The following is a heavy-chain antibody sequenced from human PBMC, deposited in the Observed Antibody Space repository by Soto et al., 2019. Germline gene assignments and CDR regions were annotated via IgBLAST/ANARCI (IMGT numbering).Heavy chain of an antibody. CDR3: AKHLPPDIVVVPAAMIDYYYGMDV. CDR1: GFTFSSYA. D-gene: IGHD2-2*01. V-gene: IGHV3-23*01. J-gene: IGHJ6*02. CDR2: ISGSGGST. Sequence: GGSLRLSCAASGFTFSSYAMSWVRQAPGKGLEWVSAISGSGGSTYYADSVKGRFTISRDNSKNTLYLQMNSLRAEDTAVYYCAKHLPPDIVVVPAAMIDYYYGMDVWGQGTTVTVSS.